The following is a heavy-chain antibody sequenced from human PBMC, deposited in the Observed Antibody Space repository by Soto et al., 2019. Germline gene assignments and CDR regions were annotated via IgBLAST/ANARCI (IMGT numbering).Heavy chain of an antibody. D-gene: IGHD6-19*01. Sequence: EVQLVESGGGLVQPGGSLRLSCEGSGFTFSGHYMDWVRQAPGKGLEWLGRIRNKPNGHTTAYAASVKGRFTISRDNSNNTLFLQMSSLRADDTAVYYCAKDLVAYTTGWQSPSGSWGQGMLVTVSS. CDR1: GFTFSGHY. CDR2: IRNKPNGHTT. CDR3: AKDLVAYTTGWQSPSGS. V-gene: IGHV3-72*01. J-gene: IGHJ5*02.